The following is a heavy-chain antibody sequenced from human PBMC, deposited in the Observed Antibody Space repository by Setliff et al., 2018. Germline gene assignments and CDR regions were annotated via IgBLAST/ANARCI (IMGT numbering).Heavy chain of an antibody. CDR1: GDTSTTYA. V-gene: IGHV1-3*01. D-gene: IGHD3-3*01. CDR3: ARGRDFWSGYLVY. CDR2: INAGNGNI. Sequence: KVSCKASGDTSTTYAIHWVRQAPGQGLEWMGWINAGNGNIRYSQNFQGRVTITRDTSASTAYMELSSLRSDDTAVYYCARGRDFWSGYLVYWGQGTLVTVSS. J-gene: IGHJ4*02.